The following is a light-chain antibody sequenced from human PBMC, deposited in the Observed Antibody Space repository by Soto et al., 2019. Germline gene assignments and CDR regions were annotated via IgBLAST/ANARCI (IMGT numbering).Light chain of an antibody. CDR1: QTINRW. Sequence: DIQMTQSPSTLSASVGDRVTITCRASQTINRWLAWYQQKPGKAPKLLIHKASTLQGGVPSRFSGSASETEFTLTISSLRPDDFATYFCLQYIHYPLTFGGGTKVEIK. J-gene: IGKJ4*01. V-gene: IGKV1-5*03. CDR3: LQYIHYPLT. CDR2: KAS.